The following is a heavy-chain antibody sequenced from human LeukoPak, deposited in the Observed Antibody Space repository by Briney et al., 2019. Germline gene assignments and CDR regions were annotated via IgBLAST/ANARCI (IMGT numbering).Heavy chain of an antibody. CDR1: GFTFSSYW. V-gene: IGHV3-7*01. Sequence: GGSLRLSCAASGFTFSSYWMSWVRQAPGKGLEWVADIRQDGSEKYYVDSVKGRFTISRDNAKNSLYLQMNSLRAEDTAVYYCARDSSGWYHWFDPWGQGTLVTVSS. CDR3: ARDSSGWYHWFDP. J-gene: IGHJ5*02. CDR2: IRQDGSEK. D-gene: IGHD6-19*01.